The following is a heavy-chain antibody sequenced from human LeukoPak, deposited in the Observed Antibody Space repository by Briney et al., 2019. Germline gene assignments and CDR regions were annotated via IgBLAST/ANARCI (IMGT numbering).Heavy chain of an antibody. CDR2: ISSSSSYI. J-gene: IGHJ6*03. V-gene: IGHV3-21*01. D-gene: IGHD1-26*01. Sequence: GGSLRLSCAASGFTFSSYSMNWVRQAPGKGLEWVSSISSSSSYIYYADSVKGRFTISRDNSKNTLYLQMNSLRAEDTAVYYCARGEYYYYYYLDVWGKGTTVTVSS. CDR3: ARGEYYYYYYLDV. CDR1: GFTFSSYS.